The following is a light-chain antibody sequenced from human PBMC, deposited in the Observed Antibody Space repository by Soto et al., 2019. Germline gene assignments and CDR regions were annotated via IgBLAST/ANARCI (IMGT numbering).Light chain of an antibody. CDR1: SSYIGAGYD. Sequence: QSVLTQAPSVSGAPGQRVTISCTGSSSYIGAGYDVHWYQQLPGTAPKLLIYGNSNRPSGVPDRFSGSKSGTSASLAITGLQAEDEADYYCQSYDMSLSGSVFGTGTKVTVL. V-gene: IGLV1-40*01. CDR2: GNS. CDR3: QSYDMSLSGSV. J-gene: IGLJ1*01.